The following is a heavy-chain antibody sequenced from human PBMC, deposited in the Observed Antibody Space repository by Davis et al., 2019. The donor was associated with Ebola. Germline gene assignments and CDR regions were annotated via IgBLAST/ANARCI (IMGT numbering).Heavy chain of an antibody. CDR3: ARGGYCSGGSCYYFDY. Sequence: AASVKVSCKASGYTFTTYGMNWVRQAPGQGLEWMGRINPNSGGTNYAQKFQGRVTMTRDTSISTAYMELSRLRSDDTVVYYCARGGYCSGGSCYYFDYWGQGTLVTVSS. CDR1: GYTFTTYG. D-gene: IGHD2-15*01. V-gene: IGHV1-2*05. J-gene: IGHJ4*02. CDR2: INPNSGGT.